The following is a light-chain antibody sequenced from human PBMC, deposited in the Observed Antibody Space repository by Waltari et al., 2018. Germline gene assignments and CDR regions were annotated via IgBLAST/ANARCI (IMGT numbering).Light chain of an antibody. V-gene: IGKV3-11*01. CDR2: DTS. J-gene: IGKJ4*01. CDR1: LSARNY. Sequence: EIVLIQSPATLALSPGERATLPCRASLSARNYLAWFQQEPGQVPRLLIYDTSNLGTGVPARFSSSGSATNFTLTISSLESEDFAVYYCQQRSSWPLTFGGGTKVQIK. CDR3: QQRSSWPLT.